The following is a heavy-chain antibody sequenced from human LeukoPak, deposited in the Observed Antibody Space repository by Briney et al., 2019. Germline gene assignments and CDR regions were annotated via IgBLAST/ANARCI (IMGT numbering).Heavy chain of an antibody. V-gene: IGHV3-53*01. CDR3: ARDKRCSSTSCYHTGRLYYYYYMDV. J-gene: IGHJ6*03. Sequence: GGSLRLSCIASGFIFGDSAMSWFRQAPGKGLEWVSVIYSGGSTYYADSVKGRFTISRDNPKNTLYLQMNSLRAEDTAVYYCARDKRCSSTSCYHTGRLYYYYYMDVWGKGTTVTVSS. CDR1: GFIFGDSA. CDR2: IYSGGST. D-gene: IGHD2-2*01.